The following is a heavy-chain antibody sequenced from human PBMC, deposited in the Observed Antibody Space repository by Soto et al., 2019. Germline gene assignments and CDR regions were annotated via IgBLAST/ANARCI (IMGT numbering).Heavy chain of an antibody. CDR2: INAVNGNT. J-gene: IGHJ4*02. CDR1: GGTFSSYA. CDR3: ARDPFGELARFDY. D-gene: IGHD3-10*01. V-gene: IGHV1-3*01. Sequence: ASVKVSCKASGGTFSSYAISWVRQAPGQRLEWMGGINAVNGNTKYSQKFQGRVTITTDTSASTAYMELSSLRSEDTAVYYCARDPFGELARFDYWGQGTLVTVSS.